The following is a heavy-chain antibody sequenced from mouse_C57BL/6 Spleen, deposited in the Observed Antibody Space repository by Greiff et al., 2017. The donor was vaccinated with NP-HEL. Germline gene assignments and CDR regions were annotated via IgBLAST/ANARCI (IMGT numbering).Heavy chain of an antibody. D-gene: IGHD2-5*01. J-gene: IGHJ2*01. CDR2: IYPGDGDT. V-gene: IGHV1-82*01. CDR1: GYAFSSSW. CDR3: ARGGYSNYVGY. Sequence: QVQLQHSGPELVKPGASVKISCKASGYAFSSSWMNWVKQRPGKGLEWIGRIYPGDGDTNYNGKFKGKATLTADKSSSTAYMQLSSLTSEDSAVYFCARGGYSNYVGYWGQGTTLTVSS.